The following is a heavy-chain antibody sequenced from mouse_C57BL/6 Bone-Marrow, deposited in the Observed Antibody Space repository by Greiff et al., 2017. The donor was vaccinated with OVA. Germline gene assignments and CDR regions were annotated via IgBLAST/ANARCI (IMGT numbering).Heavy chain of an antibody. V-gene: IGHV1-85*01. CDR3: ANYYVSSWFAY. CDR2: IYPRDGST. D-gene: IGHD1-1*01. J-gene: IGHJ3*01. Sequence: QVQLQQSGPELVKPGASVKLSCKASGYTFTSYDINWVKQRPGQGLEWIGWIYPRDGSTKYNEKFKGKATLTVDTSSSTAYMELHSLTSEDSAVYFCANYYVSSWFAYWGQGTLVTVSA. CDR1: GYTFTSYD.